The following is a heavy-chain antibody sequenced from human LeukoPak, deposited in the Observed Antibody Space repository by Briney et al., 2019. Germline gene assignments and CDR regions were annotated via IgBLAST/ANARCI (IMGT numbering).Heavy chain of an antibody. D-gene: IGHD3-16*01. CDR1: GYSISSGYY. CDR3: ARVPHYEQERIILSRFDQ. J-gene: IGHJ4*02. Sequence: SERLSLTCGVSGYSISSGYYWGWIRQPPGKGLEWIGSIHHSGNTYYNPSLKSRATISVDTSKNQFSLKLSSVTAADTAVYYCARVPHYEQERIILSRFDQWGQGTLVTVSS. CDR2: IHHSGNT. V-gene: IGHV4-38-2*01.